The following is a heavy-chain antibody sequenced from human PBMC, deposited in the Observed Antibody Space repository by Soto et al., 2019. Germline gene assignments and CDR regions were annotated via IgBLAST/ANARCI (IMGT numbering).Heavy chain of an antibody. D-gene: IGHD3-10*01. J-gene: IGHJ6*03. CDR1: GGTFSSYT. Sequence: AASVKVSCKASGGTFSSYTISWVRQAPGQGLEWMGRIIPILGIANYAQKFQGRVTITADKSTSTAYMELSSLRSEDTAVYYCASLYGSGAPYYYYYMDVWGKGTTVTVSS. CDR2: IIPILGIA. V-gene: IGHV1-69*02. CDR3: ASLYGSGAPYYYYYMDV.